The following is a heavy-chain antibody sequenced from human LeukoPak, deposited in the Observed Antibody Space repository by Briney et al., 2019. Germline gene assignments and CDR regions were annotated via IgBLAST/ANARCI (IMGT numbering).Heavy chain of an antibody. CDR2: FSSSGST. J-gene: IGHJ2*01. V-gene: IGHV4-4*07. Sequence: SETLSLTCSVSGDSITYFYWSWIRQAAGKGLEWIGRFSSSGSTDYNASLKSRVTMSVDTSNNLFSLRLNSVTAADTALYYCAGHRYQWPTYWYFDLWGRGILVTVSS. D-gene: IGHD1-14*01. CDR1: GDSITYFY. CDR3: AGHRYQWPTYWYFDL.